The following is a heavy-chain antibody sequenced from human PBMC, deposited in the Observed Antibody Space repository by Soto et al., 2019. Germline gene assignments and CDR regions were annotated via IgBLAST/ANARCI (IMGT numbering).Heavy chain of an antibody. CDR3: AAGGGLPRHY. Sequence: SETLSLTCAVSGGSISSGGYSWSWIRQPPGKGLEWIGYIYHSGSTYYNPSLKSRVTISVDRSKNQFSLKLSSVTAADTAVYYCAAGGGLPRHYRGQGTLVTVSS. V-gene: IGHV4-30-2*01. CDR1: GGSISSGGYS. J-gene: IGHJ4*02. D-gene: IGHD5-12*01. CDR2: IYHSGST.